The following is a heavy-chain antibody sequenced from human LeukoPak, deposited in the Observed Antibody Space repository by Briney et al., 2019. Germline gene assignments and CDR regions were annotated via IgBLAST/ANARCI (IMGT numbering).Heavy chain of an antibody. CDR2: INYSGST. V-gene: IGHV4-59*01. Sequence: SETLSLTCTDSYDSISSNYWSWIRQPPGKGLEWIGYINYSGSTNYNPSLKSRVTISADTSKNQFSLKLSSATAADTAAYYCARGLKDSSGWVVYLDYWGQGTLVTVSS. D-gene: IGHD6-19*01. J-gene: IGHJ4*02. CDR3: ARGLKDSSGWVVYLDY. CDR1: YDSISSNY.